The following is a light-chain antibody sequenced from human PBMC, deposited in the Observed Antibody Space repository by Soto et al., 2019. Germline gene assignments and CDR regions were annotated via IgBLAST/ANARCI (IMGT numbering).Light chain of an antibody. Sequence: EIVMTQSPGTLSLSPGERATLSCRASQSVSTNLAWYQQIPGQAPRLLIYGASTRATGIPARFSGSGSGTEFTLAISSLQSEDFAVYYCQQYNDLPQTFGLGTKVDSK. J-gene: IGKJ1*01. CDR2: GAS. V-gene: IGKV3-15*01. CDR1: QSVSTN. CDR3: QQYNDLPQT.